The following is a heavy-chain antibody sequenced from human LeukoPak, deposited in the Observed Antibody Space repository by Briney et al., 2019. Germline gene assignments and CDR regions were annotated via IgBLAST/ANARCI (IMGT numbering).Heavy chain of an antibody. V-gene: IGHV3-23*01. CDR1: GFTFSNSA. Sequence: GGSLRLSCAASGFTFSNSATSWVRQAPGKGLEWVSTLSGSGITTYYADSVKGRFTISRDNSKNTLYLQMNSLRAEDTAVYYCAKGIYSSGWSYFDYWGHGTLVTVSS. CDR3: AKGIYSSGWSYFDY. CDR2: LSGSGITT. D-gene: IGHD6-19*01. J-gene: IGHJ4*01.